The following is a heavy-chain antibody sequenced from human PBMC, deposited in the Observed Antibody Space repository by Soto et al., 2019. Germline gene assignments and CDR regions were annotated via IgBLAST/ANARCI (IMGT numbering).Heavy chain of an antibody. CDR1: GGSISSAAYY. Sequence: PSETLSLTCTVSGGSISSAAYYWSWIRQHPGKGQEWIAYISHSGSTYYTPSLKSRVIISVDTSKNQFSLKLTSVTAADTAVYYCARESDCSGGSCYRYYYYYYMDVWGKGTTVTVSS. CDR3: ARESDCSGGSCYRYYYYYYMDV. D-gene: IGHD2-15*01. CDR2: ISHSGST. V-gene: IGHV4-31*03. J-gene: IGHJ6*03.